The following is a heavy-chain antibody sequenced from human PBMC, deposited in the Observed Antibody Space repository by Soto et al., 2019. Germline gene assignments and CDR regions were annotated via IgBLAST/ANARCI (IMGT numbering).Heavy chain of an antibody. Sequence: GGSLSLSCAASGFTFSSYCMHWFRQAPGKGLEWVAVIWYDGSNKYYADSVKGRFTISRDNSKNTLYLQMSSLRAEDTAVYYCARVSRSGYYPKYWGQGTLVTV. D-gene: IGHD3-3*01. CDR1: GFTFSSYC. J-gene: IGHJ4*02. V-gene: IGHV3-33*01. CDR3: ARVSRSGYYPKY. CDR2: IWYDGSNK.